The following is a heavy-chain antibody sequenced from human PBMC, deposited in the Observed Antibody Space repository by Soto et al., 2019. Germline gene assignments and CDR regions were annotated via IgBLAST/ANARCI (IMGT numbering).Heavy chain of an antibody. CDR2: IYYSGST. J-gene: IGHJ5*02. CDR1: GGSISSYY. Sequence: SETLSLTCTVSGGSISSYYWGWIRQPPGKGLEWIGSIYYSGSTYYNPSLKSRVTISVDTSKNQFSLKLSSVTAADTAVYYCARAWGSGSYDTWFDPWGQGTLVTVSS. CDR3: ARAWGSGSYDTWFDP. D-gene: IGHD3-10*01. V-gene: IGHV4-39*01.